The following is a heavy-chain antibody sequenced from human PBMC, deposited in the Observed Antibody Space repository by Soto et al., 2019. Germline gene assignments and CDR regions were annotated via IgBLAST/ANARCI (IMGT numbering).Heavy chain of an antibody. CDR3: ARAAGIVVVPAAMDRGDFGY. CDR2: INAGNGNT. J-gene: IGHJ4*02. V-gene: IGHV1-3*01. D-gene: IGHD2-2*01. Sequence: QVQLVQSGAEVKKPGASVKVSCKASGYTFTSYAMHWVRQAPGQRLEWMGWINAGNGNTKYSQKFQGRVTITRDTSASTAYMELSSLRSEDTAVYYCARAAGIVVVPAAMDRGDFGYWGQGTLVTVSS. CDR1: GYTFTSYA.